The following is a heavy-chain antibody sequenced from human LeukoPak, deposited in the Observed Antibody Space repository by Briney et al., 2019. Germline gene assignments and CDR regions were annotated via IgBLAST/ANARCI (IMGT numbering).Heavy chain of an antibody. CDR3: ARDHFGDYERSFDY. V-gene: IGHV3-7*01. D-gene: IGHD4-17*01. CDR2: IKQDGSEK. J-gene: IGHJ4*02. Sequence: GGSLRLSCAASGFTFSSYWMSWVRPAPGKGLEWVANIKQDGSEKYYVDSVKGRFTISRDNAKNSLYLQMNSLRAEDTAVYHCARDHFGDYERSFDYWGQGTLVPVSS. CDR1: GFTFSSYW.